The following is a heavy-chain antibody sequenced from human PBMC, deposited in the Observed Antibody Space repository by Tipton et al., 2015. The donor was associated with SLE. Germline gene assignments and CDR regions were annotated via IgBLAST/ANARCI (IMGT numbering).Heavy chain of an antibody. CDR1: GGSFSAYY. CDR3: ASGGGYSYAPY. J-gene: IGHJ4*02. V-gene: IGHV4-4*08. CDR2: IYTSGST. D-gene: IGHD5-18*01. Sequence: TLSLTCGVYGGSFSAYYWSWIRQPPGKGLEWIGYIYTSGSTNYNPSLKSRVTISVDTSKNQFSLKLSSVTAADTAVYYCASGGGYSYAPYWGQGTLVTVSS.